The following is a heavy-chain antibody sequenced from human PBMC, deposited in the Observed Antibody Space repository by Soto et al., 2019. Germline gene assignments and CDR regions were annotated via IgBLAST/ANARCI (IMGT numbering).Heavy chain of an antibody. CDR2: IKPDGSEE. J-gene: IGHJ5*02. CDR3: ARKDYYYETSTAGWFDP. CDR1: GFIFSSSW. Sequence: EVRLVESGGDLVQPGGSLRLSCAASGFIFSSSWMTWLRQAPGKGLEWVATIKPDGSEEYYVDSVKGPFTISSDNAQKSLYLQMSSLRADATAVYHCARKDYYYETSTAGWFDPWGQGTLVTVSS. D-gene: IGHD3-22*01. V-gene: IGHV3-7*05.